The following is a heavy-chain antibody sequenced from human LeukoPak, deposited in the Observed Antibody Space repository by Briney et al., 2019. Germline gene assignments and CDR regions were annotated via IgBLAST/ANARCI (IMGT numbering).Heavy chain of an antibody. J-gene: IGHJ3*02. Sequence: GESLKISCKGSGYSFTSYWIGWVRQMPGKGLEWMGIIYPGDSDTRYSPSFQGQVTISADKSISTAYLQWSSLKASDTAMYYCAMQKELLFPDDAFDIWGQETMVTVSS. CDR3: AMQKELLFPDDAFDI. CDR2: IYPGDSDT. CDR1: GYSFTSYW. D-gene: IGHD1-26*01. V-gene: IGHV5-51*01.